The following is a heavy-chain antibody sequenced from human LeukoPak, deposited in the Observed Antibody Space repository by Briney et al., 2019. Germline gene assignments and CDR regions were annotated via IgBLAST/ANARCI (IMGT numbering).Heavy chain of an antibody. Sequence: TGVSLRLSCAASGFTFSSYSMNWVRQAPGKGLEWVSSMSSSSSYIYYADSVKGRFTISRDNAKNSLYLQMNSLRAEDTAVYYCARDSSSSHYYYYGMDVWGQGTTVTVSS. CDR1: GFTFSSYS. J-gene: IGHJ6*02. CDR3: ARDSSSSHYYYYGMDV. V-gene: IGHV3-21*01. CDR2: MSSSSSYI. D-gene: IGHD6-6*01.